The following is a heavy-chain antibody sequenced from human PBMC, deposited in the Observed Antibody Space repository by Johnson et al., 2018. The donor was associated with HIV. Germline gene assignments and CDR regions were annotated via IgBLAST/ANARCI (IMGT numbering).Heavy chain of an antibody. V-gene: IGHV3-30*19. CDR3: ARVVLVRLAVAGPSRDAFDI. Sequence: QVQLVESGGGVVQPGRSLRLSCAASGFTFSNYGMHWVRQAPGKGLEWVAVISYDGSNKYYADSVKGRFTISRDNAKRTLYLQMNSLRAEDTAVYYCARVVLVRLAVAGPSRDAFDIWGQGTMVTVSS. CDR1: GFTFSNYG. CDR2: ISYDGSNK. D-gene: IGHD6-19*01. J-gene: IGHJ3*02.